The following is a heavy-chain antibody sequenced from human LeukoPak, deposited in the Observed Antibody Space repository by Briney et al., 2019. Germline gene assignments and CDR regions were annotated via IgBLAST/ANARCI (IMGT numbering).Heavy chain of an antibody. J-gene: IGHJ4*02. V-gene: IGHV3-21*01. CDR1: GFTFSGYS. CDR3: ARDRMVRGAPFDY. Sequence: GGSLRLSCAASGFTFSGYSMNWVRQAPGKGLEWVSGIGGSGGSTYYADSVKGRFTISRDNAKNSLYLQMNSLRAEDTAVYYCARDRMVRGAPFDYWGQGTLVTVSS. CDR2: IGGSGGST. D-gene: IGHD3-10*01.